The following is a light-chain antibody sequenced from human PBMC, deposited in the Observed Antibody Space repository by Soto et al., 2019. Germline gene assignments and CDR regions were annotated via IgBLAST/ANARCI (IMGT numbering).Light chain of an antibody. CDR3: QQYNSYSKT. J-gene: IGKJ1*01. Sequence: IQMTQSPSSLSASVGDRVTITCRASQSISTWLAWYQQKPGKAPKLLIFDASSLDGGVPSRFSGSGSGTEFSLTISSLQPDDFATYYCQQYNSYSKTFGQGTKVDIK. CDR1: QSISTW. V-gene: IGKV1-5*01. CDR2: DAS.